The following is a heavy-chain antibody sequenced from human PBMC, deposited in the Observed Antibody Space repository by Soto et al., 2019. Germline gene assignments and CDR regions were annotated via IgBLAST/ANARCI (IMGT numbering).Heavy chain of an antibody. J-gene: IGHJ6*02. D-gene: IGHD3-16*02. V-gene: IGHV1-46*01. CDR1: GYPFTSYY. CDR2: IDPRGGST. CDR3: ARLSPRSYPYGMDV. Sequence: ASVKGSCNASGYPFTSYYLHWVREAPGQGLEWMGIIDPRGGSTSYAQKFQGRVTMTRDTSTSTVYMEVSSLRAEDTAVYYCARLSPRSYPYGMDVWGQGTTVTVSS.